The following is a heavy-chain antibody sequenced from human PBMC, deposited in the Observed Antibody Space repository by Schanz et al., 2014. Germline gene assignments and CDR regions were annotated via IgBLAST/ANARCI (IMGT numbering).Heavy chain of an antibody. CDR2: ISGSSIHK. V-gene: IGHV3-11*06. CDR3: ARDHQWLARYYMDV. Sequence: VQLLESGGALVQPGGSLRLSCAASGFTFSDYYMAWIRQAPGKGLEWVSHISGSSIHKNYADSVKGRFSISRDNGETSVYLQMNSLRAEDTAVYYCARDHQWLARYYMDVWGKGTTXTVSS. CDR1: GFTFSDYY. J-gene: IGHJ6*03. D-gene: IGHD6-19*01.